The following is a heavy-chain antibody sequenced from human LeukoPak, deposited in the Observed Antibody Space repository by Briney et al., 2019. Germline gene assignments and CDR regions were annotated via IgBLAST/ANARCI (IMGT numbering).Heavy chain of an antibody. CDR3: ARVGYSYGYDY. CDR2: IYHRGST. J-gene: IGHJ4*02. D-gene: IGHD5-18*01. CDR1: GGSISSSSFY. Sequence: SETLSLTCTVSGGSISSSSFYWGWIRQPPGKGLEWIGEIYHRGSTNYNPSLKSRVTISVDKSKNQFSLKLSSVTAADTAVYYCARVGYSYGYDYWGQGTLVTVSS. V-gene: IGHV4-39*07.